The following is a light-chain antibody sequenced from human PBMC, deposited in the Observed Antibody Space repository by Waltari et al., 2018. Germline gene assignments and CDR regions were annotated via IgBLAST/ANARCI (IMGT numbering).Light chain of an antibody. Sequence: SFVLAQPPSVSVAPGKTATITCGGNDMGSKNVHWYQQKPGQAPGVVVYYVTDRPSGIPERFSGSTSGNTATLTINRVEAGDEADYFCQVWDSSSDPVVFGGGTKLTVL. J-gene: IGLJ3*02. CDR3: QVWDSSSDPVV. CDR2: YVT. CDR1: DMGSKN. V-gene: IGLV3-21*04.